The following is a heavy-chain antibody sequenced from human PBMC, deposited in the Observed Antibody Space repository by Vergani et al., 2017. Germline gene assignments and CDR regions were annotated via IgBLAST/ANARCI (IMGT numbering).Heavy chain of an antibody. CDR1: GFTFRIYG. D-gene: IGHD3-22*01. CDR3: TKAGQYDSDNFHDS. CDR2: IRYDGTKR. J-gene: IGHJ1*01. Sequence: QVQLVESGGGVVQPGGSLRLSCIASGFTFRIYGMHWVRPAPGKGLEWVAFIRYDGTKRFYGDSVKGRLTISRDNTQTTVFLQMNSLSADDSAVYYCTKAGQYDSDNFHDSWGQGALVTVAS. V-gene: IGHV3-30*02.